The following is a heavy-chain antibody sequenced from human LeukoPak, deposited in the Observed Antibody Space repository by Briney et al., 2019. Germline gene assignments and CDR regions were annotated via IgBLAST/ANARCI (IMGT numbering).Heavy chain of an antibody. CDR3: ASGMGWGFWRAGNFDY. D-gene: IGHD3-3*01. CDR1: GFTFSSYA. CDR2: ISGSGGST. Sequence: PGGSLRLSCAASGFTFSSYAMSWVRQAPGKGLEWVSAISGSGGSTYYADSVKGRFTISRDNSKNTLYLQMNSLRAKDTAVYYCASGMGWGFWRAGNFDYWGQGTLVTVSS. V-gene: IGHV3-23*01. J-gene: IGHJ4*02.